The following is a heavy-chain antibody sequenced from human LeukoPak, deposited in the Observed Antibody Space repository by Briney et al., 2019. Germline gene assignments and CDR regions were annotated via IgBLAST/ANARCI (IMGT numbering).Heavy chain of an antibody. J-gene: IGHJ6*02. Sequence: TSETLSLTCAVYGGSFSGYYWSWIRQPPGKGLEWIGEINHSGSTNYNPSLKSRVTISVDTSKNQFSLKLSSVTAADTAVYYCARDGMVRGVITNYYYYYGMDVWGQGTTVTVSS. V-gene: IGHV4-34*01. CDR3: ARDGMVRGVITNYYYYYGMDV. CDR1: GGSFSGYY. D-gene: IGHD3-10*01. CDR2: INHSGST.